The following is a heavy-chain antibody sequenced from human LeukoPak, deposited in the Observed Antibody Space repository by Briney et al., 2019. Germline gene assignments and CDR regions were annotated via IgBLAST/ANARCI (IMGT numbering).Heavy chain of an antibody. CDR3: AKGDYGYYYYMDV. J-gene: IGHJ6*03. Sequence: GGSLTLSCAVSGLPFSNNAMKWVRQAPGKGLEWVSTISGRGGSTYCGDTVKGGFTTSRDKSKNTVYLQMNSLRADDTAIYYCAKGDYGYYYYMDVWGKGTTVTVSS. V-gene: IGHV3-23*01. CDR2: ISGRGGST. D-gene: IGHD4-17*01. CDR1: GLPFSNNA.